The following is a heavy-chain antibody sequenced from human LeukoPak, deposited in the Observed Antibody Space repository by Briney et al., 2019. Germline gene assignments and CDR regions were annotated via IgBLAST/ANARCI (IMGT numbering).Heavy chain of an antibody. CDR1: GFTFRTYA. J-gene: IGHJ4*02. V-gene: IGHV3-23*01. Sequence: PGGSLRLSCAASGFTFRTYAMFWVRQAPGKGLEWVSGISGSGGSIYYADSVKGRFTVSRDNAKNSLYLQMNSLRAEDTAVYYCARHVVAVGFDYWGQGTLVTVSS. CDR2: ISGSGGSI. D-gene: IGHD3-22*01. CDR3: ARHVVAVGFDY.